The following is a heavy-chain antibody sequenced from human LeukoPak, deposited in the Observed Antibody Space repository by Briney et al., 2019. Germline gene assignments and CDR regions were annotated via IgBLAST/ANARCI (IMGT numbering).Heavy chain of an antibody. D-gene: IGHD3-10*01. J-gene: IGHJ4*02. CDR2: ISPYNGNT. Sequence: GASVKVSCKASGYTFTTFGISWVRQAPGQGLEWMGWISPYNGNTNYAEKVRGRVTMTTDTYTRTVFMELGRLTSDDTAVYYCARELSYYGSGNYYQGRGYYFDYWGQGTLLTVSS. CDR3: ARELSYYGSGNYYQGRGYYFDY. V-gene: IGHV1-18*01. CDR1: GYTFTTFG.